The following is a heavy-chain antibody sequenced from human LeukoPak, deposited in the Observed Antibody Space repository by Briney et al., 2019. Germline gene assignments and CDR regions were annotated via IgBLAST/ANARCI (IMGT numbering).Heavy chain of an antibody. J-gene: IGHJ6*02. V-gene: IGHV3-48*03. Sequence: GGSLRLSCAASGFTSSSYEMNWVRQAPGKGLEWVSYISSSGSTIYYADSVKGRFTISRDNAKNSLYLQMNSLRAEDTAVYYCARDAGDLYLYGMDVWGQGTTVTVSS. CDR1: GFTSSSYE. CDR3: ARDAGDLYLYGMDV. CDR2: ISSSGSTI. D-gene: IGHD4-17*01.